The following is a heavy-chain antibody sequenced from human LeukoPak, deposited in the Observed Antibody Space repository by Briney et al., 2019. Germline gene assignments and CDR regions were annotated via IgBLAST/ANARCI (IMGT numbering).Heavy chain of an antibody. CDR3: ARDISITGTSGSRTYYFYYGMDV. J-gene: IGHJ6*02. CDR1: GFIFSSYA. Sequence: GGSLRLSCAASGFIFSSYAMHWVRQAPGKGLEWVAIISFDGNNIFYADSVKGRFTISRDNSRNTLYLQMSSLKREDTAVYYCARDISITGTSGSRTYYFYYGMDVWGQGTTVTVSS. D-gene: IGHD6-19*01. CDR2: ISFDGNNI. V-gene: IGHV3-30-3*01.